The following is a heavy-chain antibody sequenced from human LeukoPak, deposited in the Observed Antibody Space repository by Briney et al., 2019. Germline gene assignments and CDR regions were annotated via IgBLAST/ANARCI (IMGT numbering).Heavy chain of an antibody. V-gene: IGHV4-61*01. D-gene: IGHD2-2*02. CDR1: GGSVSSGSYY. CDR3: ARWADCSSTSCYIGAWFDP. CDR2: IYYSGST. J-gene: IGHJ5*02. Sequence: SETLSLTCTVSGGSVSSGSYYWSWIRQPPGKGLEWIGYIYYSGSTNYNPSLKSRVTISVDTSKNQFSLKLSSVTAADTAVYYCARWADCSSTSCYIGAWFDPWGQGTLVTVSS.